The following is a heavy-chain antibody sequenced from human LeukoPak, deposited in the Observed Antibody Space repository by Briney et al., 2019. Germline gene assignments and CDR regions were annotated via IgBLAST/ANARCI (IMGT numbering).Heavy chain of an antibody. D-gene: IGHD3-10*01. J-gene: IGHJ5*02. CDR3: ARDRSFQRFDP. V-gene: IGHV3-21*01. CDR2: ISSSGSDI. CDR1: GFTFITYS. Sequence: GGSLRLSCAASGFTFITYSMNWVRQAPGKGLEWVSSISSSGSDIYYADSVKGRFTISRDNAKNSLYLQMNSLRAEDTAVYYCARDRSFQRFDPWGQGTLVTVSS.